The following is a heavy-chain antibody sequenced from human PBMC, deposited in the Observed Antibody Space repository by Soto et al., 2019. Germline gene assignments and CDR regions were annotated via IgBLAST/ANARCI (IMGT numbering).Heavy chain of an antibody. CDR1: GFAVSSKY. CDR2: IYGGGTT. Sequence: EVQFVESGGGLIQPGGSLRLSCAASGFAVSSKYMTWVRQAPGKGLEWVSVIYGGGTTYYADAVKGRFTISRDTSKNTLYLQMNSLRAEDTALYYCVQTTGWPGFDFWGQGTLVTVSS. CDR3: VQTTGWPGFDF. V-gene: IGHV3-53*01. D-gene: IGHD6-19*01. J-gene: IGHJ4*02.